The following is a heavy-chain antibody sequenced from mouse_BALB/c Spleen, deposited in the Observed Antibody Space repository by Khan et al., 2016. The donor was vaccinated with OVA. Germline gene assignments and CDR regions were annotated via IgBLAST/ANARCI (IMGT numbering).Heavy chain of an antibody. J-gene: IGHJ4*01. Sequence: EVQLLESGPSLVTPSQTLSLSCSVTGDSITSGFWNWIRKFPGNKFEYLGYITYSGNIYYNPSLKTRFSITRDTSKSQYYLQLNSVTTEDTATYYCAKSYGSWAMDYWGQGTSVTVAS. CDR1: GDSITSGF. CDR3: AKSYGSWAMDY. V-gene: IGHV3-8*02. CDR2: ITYSGNI. D-gene: IGHD1-1*01.